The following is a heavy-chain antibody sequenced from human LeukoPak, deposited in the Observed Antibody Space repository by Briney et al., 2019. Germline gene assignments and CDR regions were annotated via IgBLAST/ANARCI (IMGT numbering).Heavy chain of an antibody. CDR2: ISSSVSTI. Sequence: GGSLRLSCAASGFTFSSYSMNWVRQAPGKGLEWVSYISSSVSTIYNADSVKGRFTISRDNAKNSLYLQMNSLRAEDTAVYYCARDNGDYVPYYFDYWGQGTLVTVSS. V-gene: IGHV3-48*04. D-gene: IGHD4-17*01. J-gene: IGHJ4*02. CDR3: ARDNGDYVPYYFDY. CDR1: GFTFSSYS.